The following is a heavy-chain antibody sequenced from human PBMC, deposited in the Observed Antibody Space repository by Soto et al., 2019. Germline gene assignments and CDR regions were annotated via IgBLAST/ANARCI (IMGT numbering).Heavy chain of an antibody. J-gene: IGHJ5*02. V-gene: IGHV3-23*01. CDR1: VFTFSSYA. CDR3: ASIAAAGTSWFDP. CDR2: ISGSGGST. D-gene: IGHD6-13*01. Sequence: GSLRLYCAASVFTFSSYAMSWVRQAPGKGLEWVSAISGSGGSTYYADSVKGRFTISRDNSKNTLYLQMNSLRAEDTAVYYCASIAAAGTSWFDPWGQGTLVTVSS.